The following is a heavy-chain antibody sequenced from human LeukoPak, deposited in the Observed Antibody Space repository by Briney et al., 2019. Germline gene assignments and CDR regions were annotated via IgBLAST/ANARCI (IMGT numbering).Heavy chain of an antibody. D-gene: IGHD6-13*01. CDR1: GDSIRSYY. Sequence: SETLSLTCTVSGDSIRSYYWTWIRQPPGKALEWIGYIFYSGSTNYNPALKSRVSISVDTSKNQFSLKLSSVTAADTAVYYCARNEGQQLSRSWFDPWGQGTLVTVSS. V-gene: IGHV4-59*12. J-gene: IGHJ5*02. CDR3: ARNEGQQLSRSWFDP. CDR2: IFYSGST.